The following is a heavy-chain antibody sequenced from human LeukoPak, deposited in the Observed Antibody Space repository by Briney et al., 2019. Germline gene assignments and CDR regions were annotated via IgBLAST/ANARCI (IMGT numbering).Heavy chain of an antibody. D-gene: IGHD4-17*01. Sequence: SETLSLTCTVSGGSISSGGYYWSWIRQHPGKGREWIGYIYYSGSTYYNPSLKSRVTISVDTSKNQFSLKLSSVTAADTAVYYCARGVGVTTASYYYYYGMDVWGQGTTVTVSS. J-gene: IGHJ6*02. CDR3: ARGVGVTTASYYYYYGMDV. V-gene: IGHV4-31*03. CDR2: IYYSGST. CDR1: GGSISSGGYY.